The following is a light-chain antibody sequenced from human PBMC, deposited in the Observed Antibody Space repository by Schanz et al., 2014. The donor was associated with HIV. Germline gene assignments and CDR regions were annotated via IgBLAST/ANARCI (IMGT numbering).Light chain of an antibody. CDR3: QSYDSSLSVV. Sequence: QSVLTQPPSVSAAPGQKVTISCSGSNSNIGHNYVSWYQQLPGTAPKLLIYDNDKRPSGIPARFSGSKSGTSASLAITGLQAEDEADYYCQSYDSSLSVVFGGGTKVTVL. J-gene: IGLJ2*01. CDR1: NSNIGHNY. V-gene: IGLV1-51*01. CDR2: DND.